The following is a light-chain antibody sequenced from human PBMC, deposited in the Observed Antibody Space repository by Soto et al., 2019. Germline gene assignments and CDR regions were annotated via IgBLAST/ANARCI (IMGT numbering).Light chain of an antibody. CDR3: EQYASSVT. V-gene: IGKV3-20*01. Sequence: ERLWTQSPDSLSLSPGDRATLSCRASQSFSSTFFAWYQQKPGQAPRLLIYGASSRATGIPDRFSGSGSGTDFTLTISRLEPEDFAVYYCEQYASSVTFGQGTKVEIK. J-gene: IGKJ1*01. CDR1: QSFSSTF. CDR2: GAS.